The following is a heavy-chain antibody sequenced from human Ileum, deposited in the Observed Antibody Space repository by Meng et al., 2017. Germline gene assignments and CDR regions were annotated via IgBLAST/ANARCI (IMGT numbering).Heavy chain of an antibody. CDR3: ARERRHYYGSGSFDY. V-gene: IGHV4-30-4*01. Sequence: QVQRQELGPGLVKPSQTLSPPCSVSGGSFSSDYSYWTWIRQTPGKGLEWIGLTYYNGSPFYNPSLRSRVNISVDTSKDQFSLKLTSVTAADTAVYYCARERRHYYGSGSFDYWGQGILVTVSS. CDR1: GGSFSSDYSY. D-gene: IGHD3-10*01. J-gene: IGHJ4*02. CDR2: TYYNGSP.